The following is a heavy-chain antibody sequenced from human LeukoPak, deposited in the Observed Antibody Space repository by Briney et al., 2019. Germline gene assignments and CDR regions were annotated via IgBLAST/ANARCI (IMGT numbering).Heavy chain of an antibody. CDR2: IYYSGST. CDR1: GGSTSNYY. D-gene: IGHD4-17*01. CDR3: ARDSTVTFAFDI. V-gene: IGHV4-59*01. J-gene: IGHJ3*02. Sequence: SETLSLTCTVSGGSTSNYYWSWIRQSPGKGLEWIGYIYYSGSTNYNPSLKSRVTISVDTSKYQFSLWLSSVTAADTAVYYCARDSTVTFAFDIWGQGTMGTVSS.